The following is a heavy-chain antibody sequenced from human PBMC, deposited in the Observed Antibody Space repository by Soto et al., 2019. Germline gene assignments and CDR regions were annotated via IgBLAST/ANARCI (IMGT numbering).Heavy chain of an antibody. D-gene: IGHD2-2*01. V-gene: IGHV5-51*01. CDR3: ARSGCSSTSCYRTDYYGMDV. Sequence: GESLKISCKGSGYSFTSYWIGWVRQMPGKGLEWMGIIYPGDSDTRYSPSFQGQVTISADKSISTAYLQWSSLKASDTAMYYCARSGCSSTSCYRTDYYGMDVWGQGTTVTVSS. CDR1: GYSFTSYW. J-gene: IGHJ6*02. CDR2: IYPGDSDT.